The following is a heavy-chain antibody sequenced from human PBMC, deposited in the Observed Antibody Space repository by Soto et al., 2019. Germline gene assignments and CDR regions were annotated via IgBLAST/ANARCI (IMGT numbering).Heavy chain of an antibody. D-gene: IGHD3-10*01. CDR3: ARVLYYGSGSYSPYGMDV. V-gene: IGHV1-69*01. CDR2: VSPPFRTS. CDR1: GVSFNNNG. Sequence: QVQLVQSGAEVKKPGSSVKVSCKNSGVSFNNNGIGWVRQAPGHGLEWMGGVSPPFRTSNYARKFLGRISVTAGASRGTVNMELTSLTSEDSAQYYCARVLYYGSGSYSPYGMDVWGQGTRVTVSS. J-gene: IGHJ6*02.